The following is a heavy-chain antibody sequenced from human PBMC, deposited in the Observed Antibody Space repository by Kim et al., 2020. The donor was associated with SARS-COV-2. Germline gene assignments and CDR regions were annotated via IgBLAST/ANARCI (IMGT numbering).Heavy chain of an antibody. CDR2: NT. J-gene: IGHJ4*02. Sequence: NTNYATKLQGRVTMTTETSTSTAYMELRSLRSDDTAVYYCARGKGAPFDYWGQGTLVTVSS. V-gene: IGHV1-18*01. D-gene: IGHD1-26*01. CDR3: ARGKGAPFDY.